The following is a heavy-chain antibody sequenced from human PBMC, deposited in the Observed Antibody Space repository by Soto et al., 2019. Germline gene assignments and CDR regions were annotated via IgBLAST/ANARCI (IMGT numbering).Heavy chain of an antibody. CDR2: IIPIFGTA. D-gene: IGHD6-19*01. J-gene: IGHJ4*02. Sequence: ASVKVSCKASGGTFSSYAISWVRQAPGQGLEWMGGIIPIFGTANYAQKVQGRVTITADESTSTAYMELSSLRSEDTAVYYCARDIAVAGPGVFDYWGQGTLVTVSS. CDR1: GGTFSSYA. CDR3: ARDIAVAGPGVFDY. V-gene: IGHV1-69*13.